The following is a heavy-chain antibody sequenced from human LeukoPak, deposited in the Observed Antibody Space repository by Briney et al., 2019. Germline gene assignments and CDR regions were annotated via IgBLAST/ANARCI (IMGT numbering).Heavy chain of an antibody. J-gene: IGHJ2*01. D-gene: IGHD4-17*01. CDR1: GFTFSSYG. CDR3: AKGDRYGDGLDWYFDL. Sequence: GRSLRLSCAASGFTFSSYGMHWVRQAPGKGLEWVAVISYDGSKKYYADSVKGRFTISRDNSKNTLYLQMNSLRAEDTAVYYCAKGDRYGDGLDWYFDLWGRGTLVTVSS. V-gene: IGHV3-30*18. CDR2: ISYDGSKK.